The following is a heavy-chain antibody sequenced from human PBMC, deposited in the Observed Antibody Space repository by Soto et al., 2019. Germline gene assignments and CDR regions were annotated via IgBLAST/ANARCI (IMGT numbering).Heavy chain of an antibody. CDR3: ARGGGDKYYFDY. D-gene: IGHD3-16*01. CDR1: GFTFSSYS. CDR2: ISSSSSYI. J-gene: IGHJ4*02. V-gene: IGHV3-21*01. Sequence: EVQLVESGGGLVKPGGSLRLSCATSGFTFSSYSMNWVRQAPGKGLELVSSISSSSSYIYDADSVKGRFTISRDNVNNSLYRQMNSLRAEDPTGYYCARGGGDKYYFDYWGQGTLVTVSS.